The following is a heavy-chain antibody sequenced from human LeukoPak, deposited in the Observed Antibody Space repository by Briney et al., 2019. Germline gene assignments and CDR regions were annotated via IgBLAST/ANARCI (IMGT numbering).Heavy chain of an antibody. Sequence: SQTLSLTCTVSGGSISSGSYYWSWIRQPAGKGLEWIGRIYTSGSTNYNPSLKSRVTISVDTSKNQFSLKLSSVTAADTAVYYCARDGYSYVFDYWGQGTLVTVSS. CDR2: IYTSGST. J-gene: IGHJ4*02. CDR3: ARDGYSYVFDY. D-gene: IGHD5-18*01. CDR1: GGSISSGSYY. V-gene: IGHV4-61*02.